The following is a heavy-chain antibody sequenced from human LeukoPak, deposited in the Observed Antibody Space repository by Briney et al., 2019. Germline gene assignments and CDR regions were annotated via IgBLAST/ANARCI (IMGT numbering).Heavy chain of an antibody. D-gene: IGHD3-3*01. CDR3: ARIWNKFRYDFWSGPGGFDP. CDR2: IYHSGST. V-gene: IGHV4-38-2*02. CDR1: GYSISSGYY. Sequence: SETLSLTCTVSGYSISSGYYWGWIRQPPGKGLEWIGSIYHSGSTYYNPSLKSRVTISVDTSKNQFSLKLSSVTAADTAVYYCARIWNKFRYDFWSGPGGFDPWGQGTLVTVSS. J-gene: IGHJ5*02.